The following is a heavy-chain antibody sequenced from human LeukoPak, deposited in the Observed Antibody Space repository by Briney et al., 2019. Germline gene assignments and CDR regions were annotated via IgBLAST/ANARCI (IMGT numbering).Heavy chain of an antibody. J-gene: IGHJ4*02. Sequence: GRTLRLSCAASGLTFNNALMTWVRQAPGKGLEWVGRIKSESYGGTTNYAAPVKSRFTISTDDSKTTLYLQMNSLKTEDTAVYYCTTGHYYDSSGSLRGIGYWGQGIMVT. V-gene: IGHV3-15*01. CDR3: TTGHYYDSSGSLRGIGY. CDR2: IKSESYGGTT. D-gene: IGHD3-22*01. CDR1: GLTFNNAL.